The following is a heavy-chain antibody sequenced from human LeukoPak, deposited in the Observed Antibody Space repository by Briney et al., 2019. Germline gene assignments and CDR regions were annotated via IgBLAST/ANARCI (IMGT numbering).Heavy chain of an antibody. V-gene: IGHV3-23*01. CDR2: ISGSGGRT. J-gene: IGHJ1*01. D-gene: IGHD4-17*01. Sequence: GGSLRLSCAASGFTFSSYAMSWVRQAPGKGLEWVSVISGSGGRTYYADSVKGRFTISRDNSKNTLYLQVNSLRAEDTAVYYCVKEIYGDSTGGRFQHWGQGTLVTVSS. CDR1: GFTFSSYA. CDR3: VKEIYGDSTGGRFQH.